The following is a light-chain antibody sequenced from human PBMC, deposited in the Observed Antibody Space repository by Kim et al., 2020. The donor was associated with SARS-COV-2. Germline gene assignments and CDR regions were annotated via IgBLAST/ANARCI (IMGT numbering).Light chain of an antibody. V-gene: IGKV3-20*01. Sequence: YPGERATLSGRARRSITSNSLAWDQQKPGQAPRLRIYIAYTRATGIPDRFSGSGSGTEFTLTISRLEPEDFAVYYCHQYGSSPSTFGQGTRLEIK. CDR1: RSITSNS. J-gene: IGKJ5*01. CDR3: HQYGSSPST. CDR2: IAY.